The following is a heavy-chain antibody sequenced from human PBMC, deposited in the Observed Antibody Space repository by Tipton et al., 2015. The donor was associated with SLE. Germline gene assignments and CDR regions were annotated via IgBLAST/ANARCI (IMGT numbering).Heavy chain of an antibody. V-gene: IGHV4-59*12. CDR2: ISYSGTT. Sequence: TLSLTCTVSGGPISSFFWTWIRQPPGKGLEWIGYISYSGTTNYNPSLKSRVTISEDTPKKRFSLNLNPVTAADTAVYYCARPDLIWGQGTQVTVSS. D-gene: IGHD1-14*01. CDR3: ARPDLI. CDR1: GGPISSFF. J-gene: IGHJ4*02.